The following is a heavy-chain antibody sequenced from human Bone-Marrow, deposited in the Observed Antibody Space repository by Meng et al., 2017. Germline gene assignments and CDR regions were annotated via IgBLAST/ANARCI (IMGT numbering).Heavy chain of an antibody. J-gene: IGHJ4*02. Sequence: GQLQESGRGRVKPLGTLSPTCGVSGASVSSGYWWTWVRQPPGKGLEWIGEFHHSGTTNYNPSLRSRVTISVDTSKNQFSLRLTSVTAADTAVYYCAASPGWWRIDSWGQGTLVTVSS. CDR1: GASVSSGYW. CDR2: FHHSGTT. CDR3: AASPGWWRIDS. D-gene: IGHD6-19*01. V-gene: IGHV4-4*03.